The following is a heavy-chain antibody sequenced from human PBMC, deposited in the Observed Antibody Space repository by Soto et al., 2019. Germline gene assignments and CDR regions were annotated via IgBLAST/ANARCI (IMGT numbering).Heavy chain of an antibody. CDR1: GFTVSSNS. V-gene: IGHV3-66*01. J-gene: IGHJ4*02. CDR2: FYSGGSI. D-gene: IGHD5-12*01. CDR3: ASAPASGRWLDS. Sequence: EVQLVESGGGLVQPGGSLRLSCAASGFTVSSNSMSWVRQAPGKGLEWVSTFYSGGSIYYTDSVKGRFIISRDNSKNTLYLQMNSLRAEDTALYYCASAPASGRWLDSWGQGTLVTVSS.